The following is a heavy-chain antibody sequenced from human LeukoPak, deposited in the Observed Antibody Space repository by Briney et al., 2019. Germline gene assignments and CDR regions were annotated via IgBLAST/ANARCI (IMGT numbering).Heavy chain of an antibody. CDR2: IYTSGST. CDR1: GGSISSGSYY. Sequence: SETLSLTCTVSGGSISSGSYYWSWIRQPAGKGLEWIGRIYTSGSTNYNPSLKSRVTISVDTSKNQFSLKLSSVTAADTAVYYCARLLRHWFDPWGQGTLVTVSS. D-gene: IGHD5/OR15-5a*01. CDR3: ARLLRHWFDP. J-gene: IGHJ5*02. V-gene: IGHV4-61*02.